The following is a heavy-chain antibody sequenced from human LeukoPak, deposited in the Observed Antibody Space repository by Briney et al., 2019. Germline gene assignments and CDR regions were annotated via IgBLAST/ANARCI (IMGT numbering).Heavy chain of an antibody. Sequence: TPSETLSLTCSVSGGSISSYYWSWIRQPPGKGLEWVGYIYYSGSTKYNPSLKSRVTISGDTSKNQFSLKVSSVTAADTAVYYCVRQNLLVATSNPTFDYWGQGTLVTVSS. CDR2: IYYSGST. J-gene: IGHJ4*02. CDR3: VRQNLLVATSNPTFDY. CDR1: GGSISSYY. V-gene: IGHV4-59*08. D-gene: IGHD5-12*01.